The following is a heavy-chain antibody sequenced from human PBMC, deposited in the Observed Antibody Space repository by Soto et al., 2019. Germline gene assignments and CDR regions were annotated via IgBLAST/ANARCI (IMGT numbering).Heavy chain of an antibody. V-gene: IGHV3-23*01. CDR2: ISSDGGAA. CDR3: ARDRGYCSGGFCAWFFDL. D-gene: IGHD2-15*01. J-gene: IGHJ2*01. CDR1: GFNFNNNG. Sequence: GGSLRLSCAASGFNFNNNGMSWVRQAPGKGLEWVSTISSDGGAAFYADSVEGRFTISRDNSKNTMYVQMNSLRAGDTAVYYCARDRGYCSGGFCAWFFDLWGRGTQVTVS.